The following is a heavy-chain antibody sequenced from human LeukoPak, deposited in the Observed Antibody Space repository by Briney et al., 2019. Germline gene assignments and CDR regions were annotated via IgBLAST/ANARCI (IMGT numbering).Heavy chain of an antibody. J-gene: IGHJ4*02. CDR3: AGPHYDSSGYYFDY. D-gene: IGHD3-22*01. CDR1: GFTFSSYA. Sequence: GGSLRLSCAASGFTFSSYAMHWVRQAPGKGLEWVAVISYDGSNKYYADSVKGRFTISRDNSKNTLYLQMNSLRAEDTAVYYCAGPHYDSSGYYFDYWGQGTLVTVSS. CDR2: ISYDGSNK. V-gene: IGHV3-30-3*01.